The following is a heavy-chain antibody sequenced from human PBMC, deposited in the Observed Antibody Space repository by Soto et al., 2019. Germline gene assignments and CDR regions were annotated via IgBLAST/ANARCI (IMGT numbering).Heavy chain of an antibody. D-gene: IGHD2-15*01. Sequence: QVQLVQSGAEVKKPGSSVKVSCKASGGTFSSYAISWVRQAPGQGLEWMGGIIPIFGTANYAQKFQCRVTINADESTSTAYMELSSLRSEDTAVYYCARGQLVVAANYYYYGMDVWGQGTTVTVSS. V-gene: IGHV1-69*12. CDR3: ARGQLVVAANYYYYGMDV. CDR1: GGTFSSYA. CDR2: IIPIFGTA. J-gene: IGHJ6*02.